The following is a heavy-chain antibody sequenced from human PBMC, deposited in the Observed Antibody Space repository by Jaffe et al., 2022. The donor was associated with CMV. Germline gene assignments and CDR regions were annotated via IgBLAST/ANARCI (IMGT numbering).Heavy chain of an antibody. CDR1: GFTFRDYA. CDR3: ARRRIGDRAYMDV. D-gene: IGHD3-16*01. Sequence: QVQLVESGGGVVQPGRSLRLSCAASGFTFRDYAIYWVRQAPGKGLEWVAVIGYDGSNKYYADAVKGRFTISRDNSNNTLYLQMISLRAEDTAVYYCARRRIGDRAYMDVWGKGTTVTVSS. CDR2: IGYDGSNK. V-gene: IGHV3-33*08. J-gene: IGHJ6*03.